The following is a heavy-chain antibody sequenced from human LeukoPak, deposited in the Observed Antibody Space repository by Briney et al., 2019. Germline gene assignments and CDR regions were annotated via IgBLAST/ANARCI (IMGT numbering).Heavy chain of an antibody. CDR1: GFTFSSYA. Sequence: PGGSLRLSCAASGFTFSSYAMHWVRQAPGKGLEWVAVISYDGSNKYYADSVKGRFTISRDNSKNTLYLQMNSLRAEDTAVYYCAREAFDIVVVVAAKGDMDVWGKGTTVTVSS. CDR3: AREAFDIVVVVAAKGDMDV. V-gene: IGHV3-30-3*01. J-gene: IGHJ6*03. CDR2: ISYDGSNK. D-gene: IGHD2-15*01.